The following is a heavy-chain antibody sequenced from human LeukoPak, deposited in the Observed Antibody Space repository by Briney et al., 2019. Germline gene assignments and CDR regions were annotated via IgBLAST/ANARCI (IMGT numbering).Heavy chain of an antibody. J-gene: IGHJ4*02. D-gene: IGHD3-22*01. CDR3: AREPRYYDSSGYFDY. CDR1: GYTFTSYY. Sequence: GASVKVSCKASGYTFTSYYMHWVRQAPGQGMEWMGVINPSGGSTSYEQKFQGRVTMTRDRSTSTVYMELSSLRSEDTAVYYCAREPRYYDSSGYFDYWGQGTLVTVSS. V-gene: IGHV1-46*01. CDR2: INPSGGST.